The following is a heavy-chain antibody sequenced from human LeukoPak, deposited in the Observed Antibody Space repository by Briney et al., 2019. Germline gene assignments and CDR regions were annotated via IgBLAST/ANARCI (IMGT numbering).Heavy chain of an antibody. CDR3: ARAGYTYITLYY. Sequence: GGSLRLSRAPSGFTFSDYLMTWGRQAPGQGRECVASIEQDGSDKHYVASVKCRFIISRDNAKTSLHLQINSLRAEDTAVYYCARAGYTYITLYYWGQGTLVTVSS. CDR2: IEQDGSDK. J-gene: IGHJ4*02. V-gene: IGHV3-7*01. CDR1: GFTFSDYL. D-gene: IGHD5-18*01.